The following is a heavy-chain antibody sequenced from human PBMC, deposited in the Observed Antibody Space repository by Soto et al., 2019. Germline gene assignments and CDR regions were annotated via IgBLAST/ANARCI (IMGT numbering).Heavy chain of an antibody. CDR3: AKEPGGGYTLWPFDY. CDR2: ISGSGGST. J-gene: IGHJ4*02. CDR1: GFTFSSYA. Sequence: EVQLLESGGGLVQPGGSLRLSCAASGFTFSSYAMSWVRQAPGKGLEWVSAISGSGGSTYYADSVKGRFTISRDNSKNTRHLQMNSLRAEETDVYYCAKEPGGGYTLWPFDYWGQGTLVTVSS. V-gene: IGHV3-23*01. D-gene: IGHD1-26*01.